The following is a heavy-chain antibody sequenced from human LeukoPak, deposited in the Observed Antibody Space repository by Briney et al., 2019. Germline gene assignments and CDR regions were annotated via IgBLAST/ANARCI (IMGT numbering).Heavy chain of an antibody. CDR2: IYPGDSDN. CDR1: GYNFITYW. D-gene: IGHD6-13*01. Sequence: GESLKISCKGSGYNFITYWIGWVRQMPGKGLEGMGIIYPGDSDNRYSPSFQGQVTISADKSISTAYLQWSSLKASDTAMYYCVRGTSSSWPDDSDIWGQGTMVTVSS. CDR3: VRGTSSSWPDDSDI. J-gene: IGHJ3*02. V-gene: IGHV5-51*01.